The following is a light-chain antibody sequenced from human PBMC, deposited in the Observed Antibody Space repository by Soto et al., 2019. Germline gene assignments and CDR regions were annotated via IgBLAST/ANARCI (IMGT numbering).Light chain of an antibody. CDR2: GAS. Sequence: EVVMTQSPATLSVSPGERATLSCRASQSVSSTLAWYQKKPGQAPRLLIYGASTRATGIPARFSGSGSGTEFTLTISSLQSEDFAVYYCQQYNNWPPYTFGQGTKLES. V-gene: IGKV3D-15*01. CDR3: QQYNNWPPYT. J-gene: IGKJ2*01. CDR1: QSVSST.